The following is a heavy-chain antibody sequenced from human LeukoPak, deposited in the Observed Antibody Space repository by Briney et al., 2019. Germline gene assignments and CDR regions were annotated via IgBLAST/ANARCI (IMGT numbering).Heavy chain of an antibody. CDR3: ATLGYCSSTSCYGLRDAFDI. CDR1: GFTVSSNY. Sequence: PGGSLRLSRAASGFTVSSNYMSWVRQAPGKGLEWVSVIYSGGSTYYADSVKGRFTISRDNSKNTLYLQMNSLRAEDTAVYYCATLGYCSSTSCYGLRDAFDIWGQGTMVTVSS. D-gene: IGHD2-2*01. CDR2: IYSGGST. V-gene: IGHV3-53*01. J-gene: IGHJ3*02.